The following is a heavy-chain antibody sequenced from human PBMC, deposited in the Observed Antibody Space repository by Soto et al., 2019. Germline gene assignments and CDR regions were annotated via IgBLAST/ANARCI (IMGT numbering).Heavy chain of an antibody. CDR2: ISAYNGNT. V-gene: IGHV1-18*04. D-gene: IGHD3-22*01. Sequence: ASVKVACKVSGDTFTSYGISWVRQSPGQGLAWLGWISAYNGNTNYAQKLQGRVTMTTDTSTSTAYMELRSLRSDDTAVSYCARGYYDSSGHYAQNEGFDYWGQGTLVTSPQ. CDR1: GDTFTSYG. J-gene: IGHJ4*02. CDR3: ARGYYDSSGHYAQNEGFDY.